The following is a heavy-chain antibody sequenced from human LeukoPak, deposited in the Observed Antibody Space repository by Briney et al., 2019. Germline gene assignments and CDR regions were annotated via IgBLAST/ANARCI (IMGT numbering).Heavy chain of an antibody. D-gene: IGHD6-13*01. CDR2: IYTVDSDT. J-gene: IGHJ4*02. CDR3: ARGSSTWYFDY. V-gene: IGHV5-51*01. CDR1: GYSFTNYW. Sequence: GASLKISCKASGYSFTNYWIGWVRQMPGKGLEWMGIIYTVDSDTTYSPSFQGQVTISADKSISTAYLQLSSLRASDTAMYYCARGSSTWYFDYWGQGTLVTVSS.